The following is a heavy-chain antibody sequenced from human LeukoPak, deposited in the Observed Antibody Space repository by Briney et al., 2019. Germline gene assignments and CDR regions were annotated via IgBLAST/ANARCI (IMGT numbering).Heavy chain of an antibody. CDR3: ARVRSYYDSSGYDAFDT. CDR2: IYYSGST. J-gene: IGHJ3*02. D-gene: IGHD3-22*01. CDR1: GGSIRSYY. V-gene: IGHV4-59*01. Sequence: SETLSLTCTVSGGSIRSYYWRWIRQPPGKGLEWIGYIYYSGSTNYNPSLKSRVTISVDTSKNQFSLKLSSVTAADTAVYYCARVRSYYDSSGYDAFDTWGQGTMVTVSS.